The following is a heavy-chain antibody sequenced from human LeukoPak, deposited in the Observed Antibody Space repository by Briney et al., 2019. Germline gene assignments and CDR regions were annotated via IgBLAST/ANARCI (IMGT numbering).Heavy chain of an antibody. CDR2: IYHSGST. CDR1: GGSISSSNW. D-gene: IGHD6-19*01. V-gene: IGHV4-4*02. Sequence: GTLSLTCTVSGGSISSSNWWSWVRQPPGKGLEWIGEIYHSGSTNYNPSLKSRVTISVDKSKNQFSLKLSSVTAADTAVYYCANRDSSGWYYFDYWGQGTLVTVSS. J-gene: IGHJ4*02. CDR3: ANRDSSGWYYFDY.